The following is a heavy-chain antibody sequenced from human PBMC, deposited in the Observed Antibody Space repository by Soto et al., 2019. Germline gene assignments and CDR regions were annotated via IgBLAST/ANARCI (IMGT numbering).Heavy chain of an antibody. CDR3: ARDRGRISSSWYYFAY. J-gene: IGHJ4*02. Sequence: QVQLVQSGAEVKKPGSSVKVSCKASGGTFSSYAISWVRQAPGQGLEWMGGSIPIVGTANNAQKFQGRVTINADKSTSTAYMELSSLRSEETAVYCCARDRGRISSSWYYFAYWGQGTLLTVSS. V-gene: IGHV1-69*06. CDR2: SIPIVGTA. CDR1: GGTFSSYA. D-gene: IGHD6-13*01.